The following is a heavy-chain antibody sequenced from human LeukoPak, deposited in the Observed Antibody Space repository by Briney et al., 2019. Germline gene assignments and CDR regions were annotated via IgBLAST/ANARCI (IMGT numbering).Heavy chain of an antibody. Sequence: GGSLRLSCAASGFTFSNYWMHWVRQVPGKGLVWVSRINDDGSATFYADSVKGRFTISRDNAKNSLYLQMNSLRAEDTAVYYCAREGRYYYGSGSYYDVSDWGQGTLVTVSS. CDR2: INDDGSAT. D-gene: IGHD3-10*01. CDR1: GFTFSNYW. V-gene: IGHV3-74*01. CDR3: AREGRYYYGSGSYYDVSD. J-gene: IGHJ4*02.